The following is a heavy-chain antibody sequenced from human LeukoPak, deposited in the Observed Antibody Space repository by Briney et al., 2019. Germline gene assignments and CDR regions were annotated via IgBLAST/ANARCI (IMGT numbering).Heavy chain of an antibody. CDR2: IYHSGST. D-gene: IGHD1-26*01. V-gene: IGHV4-30-2*01. CDR3: ARVRATTSGAFDY. CDR1: GGSISSGGYS. Sequence: PSQTLSLTCAVSGGSISSGGYSWSWIRQPPGKGLEWIGYIYHSGSTYYNPSLKSRVTISVDRFKNQFSLKLSSVTAADTAVYYCARVRATTSGAFDYWGQGTLVTVSS. J-gene: IGHJ4*02.